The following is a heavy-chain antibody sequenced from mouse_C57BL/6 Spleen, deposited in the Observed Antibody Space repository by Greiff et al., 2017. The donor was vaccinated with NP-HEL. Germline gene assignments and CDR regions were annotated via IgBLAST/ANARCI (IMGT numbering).Heavy chain of an antibody. CDR2: ISNLAYSI. J-gene: IGHJ1*03. V-gene: IGHV5-15*01. CDR3: ARHISWYFDV. CDR1: GFTFSDYG. Sequence: EVMLVESGGGLVQPGGSLKLSCAASGFTFSDYGMAWVRQAPRKGPEWVAFISNLAYSIYYADTVTGRFTISRENAKNTLYLEMSSLRSEDTAMYYCARHISWYFDVWGTGTTVTVSS.